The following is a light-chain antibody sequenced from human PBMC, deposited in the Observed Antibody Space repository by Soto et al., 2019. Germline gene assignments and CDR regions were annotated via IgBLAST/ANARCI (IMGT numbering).Light chain of an antibody. J-gene: IGLJ1*01. Sequence: QSVLPQPPSVSRAPGQRVTISCAGSSSNIGAGYDVHWYQQLPGSAPKVVIYGDRNRPSGVPERFSGSKSGTXASLAITGLQAEDEADYYCXSYDTALSVYVFGSGTKLT. CDR2: GDR. CDR3: XSYDTALSVYV. CDR1: SSNIGAGYD. V-gene: IGLV1-40*01.